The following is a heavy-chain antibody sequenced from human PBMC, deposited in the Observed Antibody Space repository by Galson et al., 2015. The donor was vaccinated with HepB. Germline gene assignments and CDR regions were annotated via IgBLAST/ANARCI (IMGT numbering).Heavy chain of an antibody. V-gene: IGHV3-30-3*01. D-gene: IGHD6-6*01. Sequence: SLRLSCAASGFTFSSYAMHWVRQAPGKGLEWVAVITYDGSNKYYADSVKGRFTISRDNSKNTLYLQMNSLRAEDTAVYYCARENREYSFDYWGQGTLVTVSS. CDR3: ARENREYSFDY. CDR2: ITYDGSNK. CDR1: GFTFSSYA. J-gene: IGHJ4*02.